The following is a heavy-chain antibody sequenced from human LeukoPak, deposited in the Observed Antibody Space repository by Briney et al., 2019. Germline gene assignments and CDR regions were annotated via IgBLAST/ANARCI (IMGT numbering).Heavy chain of an antibody. CDR2: IYYSGST. D-gene: IGHD5-24*01. Sequence: PSETLSLTCTVSGGSISSYYWSWIRQPPGKGLEWIGYIYYSGSTNYNPSLKSRVTISVDTSKNQFSLKLSSVTAADTAVYYCARDRPSDGYNYAYYGMDVWGQGTTVTVSS. V-gene: IGHV4-59*01. J-gene: IGHJ6*02. CDR1: GGSISSYY. CDR3: ARDRPSDGYNYAYYGMDV.